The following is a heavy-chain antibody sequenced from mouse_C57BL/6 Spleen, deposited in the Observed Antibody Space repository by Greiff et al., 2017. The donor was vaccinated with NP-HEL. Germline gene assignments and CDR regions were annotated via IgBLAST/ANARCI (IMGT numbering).Heavy chain of an antibody. Sequence: VQLKESGPELVKPGASVKMSCKASGYTFTDYNMYWVKQSHGKSLEWIGYINPNNGGTSYNQKFKGKATLTVNKSSSTAYMELRSLTSEDSAVYYCARNGGLRLYYFDYWGQGTTLTVSS. CDR3: ARNGGLRLYYFDY. CDR2: INPNNGGT. V-gene: IGHV1-22*01. CDR1: GYTFTDYN. J-gene: IGHJ2*01. D-gene: IGHD3-2*02.